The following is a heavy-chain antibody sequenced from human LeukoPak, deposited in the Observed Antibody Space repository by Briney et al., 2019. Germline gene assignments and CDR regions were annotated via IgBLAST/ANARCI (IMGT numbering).Heavy chain of an antibody. CDR1: GYTFTSHG. J-gene: IGHJ5*02. CDR3: ARDGNITIFAVGLYIWFHP. Sequence: ASVKVSCKACGYTFTSHGISWVRQAPGQGLEWMGWISAYNGNTNYAQKLLGTVTMTTVTLTSTAFMVVRSLRCDDRVVYYCARDGNITIFAVGLYIWFHPWGQGTLVTVYS. V-gene: IGHV1-18*01. D-gene: IGHD3-3*01. CDR2: ISAYNGNT.